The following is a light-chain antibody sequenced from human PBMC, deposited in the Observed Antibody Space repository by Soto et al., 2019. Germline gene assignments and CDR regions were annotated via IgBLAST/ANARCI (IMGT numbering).Light chain of an antibody. V-gene: IGKV1-5*03. Sequence: DIQMTQSPSTLSASVGDIVTTTCRASQSISSWLAWYQRNPGKAPKLLIYQASSLQSGDPSRFSGSGSGTEVTVNITSRQHDDIVTYYCRQYNSYPVTFGGGIRVEIK. CDR3: RQYNSYPVT. J-gene: IGKJ4*02. CDR1: QSISSW. CDR2: QAS.